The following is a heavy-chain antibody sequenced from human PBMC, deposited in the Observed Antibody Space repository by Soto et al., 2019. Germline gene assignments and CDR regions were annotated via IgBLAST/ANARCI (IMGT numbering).Heavy chain of an antibody. Sequence: PLETQCLTCTVSGGSISSYDGSWIRQPPGKGLEWIGYIYYSGSTNYNPSLKSRVTISVDTSKNQFSLKLSSVTAADTAAYYCARDLPGGDAFDIWGQGTMVTVSS. CDR1: GGSISSYD. CDR3: ARDLPGGDAFDI. CDR2: IYYSGST. V-gene: IGHV4-59*01. D-gene: IGHD3-10*01. J-gene: IGHJ3*02.